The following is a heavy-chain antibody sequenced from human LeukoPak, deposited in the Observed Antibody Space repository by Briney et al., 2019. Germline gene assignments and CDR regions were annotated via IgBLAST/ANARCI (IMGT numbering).Heavy chain of an antibody. J-gene: IGHJ4*02. CDR1: GFTFSSYS. Sequence: GGSLRLSCAASGFTFSSYSMNWVRQAPGKGLEWLSYISSSSRTIYYADSVKGRFTISRDNANNSLYLQMNSLRAEDTAVHYCARDRYGDYDFDYWGQGTLVTVSS. V-gene: IGHV3-48*01. CDR3: ARDRYGDYDFDY. CDR2: ISSSSRTI. D-gene: IGHD4-17*01.